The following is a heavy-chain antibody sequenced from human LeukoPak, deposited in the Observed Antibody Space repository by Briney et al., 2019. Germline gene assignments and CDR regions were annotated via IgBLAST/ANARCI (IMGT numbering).Heavy chain of an antibody. CDR2: INPNSGGT. D-gene: IGHD3-9*01. V-gene: IGHV1-2*02. CDR3: ARSPHILTGENFDY. CDR1: GYIFTSYG. Sequence: ASVKVSCKASGYIFTSYGMSWVRHSPGQGLGRMGWINPNSGGTNYAQKFQGRVTMTRDTSITTAYMEMRRLRSEDTALYYCARSPHILTGENFDYWGQGTLVTVSS. J-gene: IGHJ4*02.